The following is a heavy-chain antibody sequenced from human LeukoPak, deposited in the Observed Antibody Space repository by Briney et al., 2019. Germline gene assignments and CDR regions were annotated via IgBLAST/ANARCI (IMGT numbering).Heavy chain of an antibody. Sequence: ASVKVSCKVSGYTLTELSMHWVRQAPGKGLEWMGGFDPEDGETIYAQTFQGRVTMTEDTSTDTAYMELSSLRSEDTAVYYCARGEQLLSRGSYYYYSMDVWGQGTTVTVSS. D-gene: IGHD3-16*01. CDR2: FDPEDGET. J-gene: IGHJ6*02. CDR3: ARGEQLLSRGSYYYYSMDV. CDR1: GYTLTELS. V-gene: IGHV1-24*01.